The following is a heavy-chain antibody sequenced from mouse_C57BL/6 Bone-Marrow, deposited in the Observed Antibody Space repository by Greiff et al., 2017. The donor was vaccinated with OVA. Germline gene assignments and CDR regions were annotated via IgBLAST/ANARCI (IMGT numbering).Heavy chain of an antibody. CDR2: IDPSDSYT. D-gene: IGHD1-1*01. CDR1: GYTFTSYW. V-gene: IGHV1-50*01. Sequence: QVQLQQPGAELVKPGASVKLSCKASGYTFTSYWMQWVKQRPGQGLEWIGEIDPSDSYTNYNQKFKGKATLTVDTSSSTAYMQLSSLTSEDSAVYYCAREGIYYYGSSWYFDVWGTGTTVTVSS. J-gene: IGHJ1*03. CDR3: AREGIYYYGSSWYFDV.